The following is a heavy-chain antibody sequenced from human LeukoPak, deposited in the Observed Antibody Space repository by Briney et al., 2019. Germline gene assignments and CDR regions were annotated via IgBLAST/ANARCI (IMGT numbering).Heavy chain of an antibody. Sequence: GGSLRLSCAASGFTFRSYGMHWVRQAPGKGLEWVAVIWYDGSNKHYADSVKGRFTISRDNSKNTLYLQMNSLRADDTAVYHCAGDPTYYHDSSGYHLERYYYGMDVWGQGTTVTVSS. CDR1: GFTFRSYG. J-gene: IGHJ6*02. D-gene: IGHD3-22*01. CDR3: AGDPTYYHDSSGYHLERYYYGMDV. CDR2: IWYDGSNK. V-gene: IGHV3-33*01.